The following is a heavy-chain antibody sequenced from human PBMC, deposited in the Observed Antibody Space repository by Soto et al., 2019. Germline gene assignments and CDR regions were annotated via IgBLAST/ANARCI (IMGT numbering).Heavy chain of an antibody. Sequence: EVQLLESGGGLAQPGGSLRLSCAASGFTFRNNVLSWVRQAPGKGLDWVSGITGSGRDTHYADSVKGRFTISRDNSKNMVFLQMNRLRAEDTVLYYCAKNGLDNSPSAIDSWGPGTLVTVSS. J-gene: IGHJ4*02. V-gene: IGHV3-23*01. CDR2: ITGSGRDT. D-gene: IGHD2-8*01. CDR3: AKNGLDNSPSAIDS. CDR1: GFTFRNNV.